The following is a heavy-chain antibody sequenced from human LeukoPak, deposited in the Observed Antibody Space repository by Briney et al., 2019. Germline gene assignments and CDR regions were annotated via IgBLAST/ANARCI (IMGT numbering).Heavy chain of an antibody. V-gene: IGHV6-1*01. CDR3: ARSPSPYSSGWYFDY. CDR1: GDSVSINRAA. CDR2: TYQRSKWYN. J-gene: IGHJ4*02. D-gene: IGHD6-19*01. Sequence: SQTLSLTCAISGDSVSINRAAWNWIRQSPSRGLEWLGSTYQRSKWYNDYAVSVKSRITINPDISKNQFSLQLNSVTPEDTAVYYCARSPSPYSSGWYFDYWGQGTLVTVSS.